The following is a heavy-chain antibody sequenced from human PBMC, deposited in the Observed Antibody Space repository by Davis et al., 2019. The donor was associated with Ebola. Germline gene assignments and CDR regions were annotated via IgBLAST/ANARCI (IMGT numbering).Heavy chain of an antibody. CDR1: GFTFSSYS. CDR3: ARGRTNTLMVGMEFDY. J-gene: IGHJ4*02. D-gene: IGHD5-18*01. Sequence: GESLKISCAASGFTFSSYSMNWVRQAPGKGLEWVAVISYDGSNEYYADSMKGRLTISRDNSKNTLYLQMNSLRVEDTAVYYCARGRTNTLMVGMEFDYWGQGTLVTVSS. V-gene: IGHV3-30*03. CDR2: ISYDGSNE.